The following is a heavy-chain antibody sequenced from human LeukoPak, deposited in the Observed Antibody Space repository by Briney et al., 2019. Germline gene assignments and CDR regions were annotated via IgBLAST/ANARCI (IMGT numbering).Heavy chain of an antibody. D-gene: IGHD4-23*01. CDR2: ISNTGIT. CDR1: GGSFSSYF. V-gene: IGHV4-59*01. J-gene: IGHJ4*02. Sequence: SSETLSLTCDVHGGSFSSYFWNWIRQPPGQRLQWIGYISNTGITKYNPSLKSRVTISADTSKNQFSLILNSVTTADTAVYYCAKASVTTAVLFDSWGQGTLVAVSS. CDR3: AKASVTTAVLFDS.